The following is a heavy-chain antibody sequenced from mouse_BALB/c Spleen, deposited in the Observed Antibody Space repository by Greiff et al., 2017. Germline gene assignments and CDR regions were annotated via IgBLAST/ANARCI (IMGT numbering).Heavy chain of an antibody. Sequence: VHLVESGPGLVAPSQSLSITCTVSGFSLTSYGVHWVRQPPGKGLEWLGVIWAGGSTNYNSALMSRLSISKDNSKSQVFLKMNSLQTDDTAMYYCARAGYGYDGWLAYWGQGTLVTVSA. J-gene: IGHJ3*01. CDR1: GFSLTSYG. D-gene: IGHD2-2*01. CDR3: ARAGYGYDGWLAY. V-gene: IGHV2-9*02. CDR2: IWAGGST.